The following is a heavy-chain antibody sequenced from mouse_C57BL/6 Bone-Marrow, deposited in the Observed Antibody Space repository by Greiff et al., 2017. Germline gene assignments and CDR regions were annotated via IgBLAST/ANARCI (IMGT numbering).Heavy chain of an antibody. V-gene: IGHV1-81*01. CDR1: GYTFTSYG. J-gene: IGHJ2*01. D-gene: IGHD2-10*02. CDR3: ARSGYGTPFDY. CDR2: IYPRSGNT. Sequence: VQLQESGAELARPGASVKLSCKASGYTFTSYGISWVKQRTGQGLEWIGEIYPRSGNTYYNEKFKGKATLTADKSSSTAYMELRSLTSEDSAVYFCARSGYGTPFDYWGRGTTLTVSS.